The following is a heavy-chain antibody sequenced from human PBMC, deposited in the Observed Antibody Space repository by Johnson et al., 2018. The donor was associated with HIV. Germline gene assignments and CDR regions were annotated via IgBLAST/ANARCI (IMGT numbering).Heavy chain of an antibody. D-gene: IGHD1-26*01. J-gene: IGHJ3*02. CDR3: ARRSWAFDAFDI. CDR1: GFTFSSYA. V-gene: IGHV3-30*04. Sequence: QVQLVESGGGVVQSGRSLRLSCAASGFTFSSYAMHWVRQAPGKGLEWVAVISYDGSNKYYADSVKGRFTISRDNSKNTLYLQMNSLRAEDTAVYYCARRSWAFDAFDIWGQGTMVTVSS. CDR2: ISYDGSNK.